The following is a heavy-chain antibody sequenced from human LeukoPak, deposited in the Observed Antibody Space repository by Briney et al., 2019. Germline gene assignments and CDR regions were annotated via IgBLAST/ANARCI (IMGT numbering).Heavy chain of an antibody. CDR3: ARPHLGXXXXHXFDI. CDR2: ISSSSSYI. CDR1: GFTFSSYS. Sequence: GGSLRLSCAASGFTFSSYSMNWVRQAPGKGLEWVSSISSSSSYIYYADSVKGRFTISRDNAKNSLYLQMNSLRAEDTAVYYCARPHLGXXXXHXFDIWGXGTMVTVS. D-gene: IGHD3-16*01. V-gene: IGHV3-21*01. J-gene: IGHJ3*02.